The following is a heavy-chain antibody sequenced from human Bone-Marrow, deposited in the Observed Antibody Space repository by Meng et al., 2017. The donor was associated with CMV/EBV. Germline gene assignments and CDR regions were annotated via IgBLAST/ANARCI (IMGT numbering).Heavy chain of an antibody. J-gene: IGHJ4*02. Sequence: GSLRLSCAVYGGSFSGYYWSWIRQPPGKGLEWIGSIYYSGGTYYNPSLKDRVTISVDTSNNQFSLRLSSVTAADTAVYYCAKLRLGYWGQGTLVTVSS. CDR1: GGSFSGYY. CDR3: AKLRLGY. D-gene: IGHD3-16*01. CDR2: IYYSGGT. V-gene: IGHV4-34*01.